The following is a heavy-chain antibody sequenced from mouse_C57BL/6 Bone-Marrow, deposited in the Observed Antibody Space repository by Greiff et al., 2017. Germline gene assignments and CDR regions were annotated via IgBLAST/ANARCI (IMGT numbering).Heavy chain of an antibody. D-gene: IGHD2-4*01. CDR3: ARRGLRLYFDY. J-gene: IGHJ2*01. V-gene: IGHV1-64*01. Sequence: VQLQQPGAELVKPGASVKLSCKASGYTFTSYWMHWVKQRPGQGLEWIGMIHPNSGSTNYNEKFKSKATLTVDKSSSTAYMQLSSLTSEDSAVYYCARRGLRLYFDYWGQGTTLTVSS. CDR1: GYTFTSYW. CDR2: IHPNSGST.